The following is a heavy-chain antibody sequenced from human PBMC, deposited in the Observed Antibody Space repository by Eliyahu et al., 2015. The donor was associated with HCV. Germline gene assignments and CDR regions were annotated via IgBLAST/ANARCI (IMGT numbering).Heavy chain of an antibody. D-gene: IGHD4-17*01. V-gene: IGHV3-7*01. Sequence: EVKLVESGGGLVQPGGSLRLSCAAXGFTFSRXXXXWXRQAPGKGLGGVANIKQDGSEKYYVDSVKGRFTTSRDNAKNSLFLQMNSLRAEDTAVYYCARDWNWGFQDTVTTLGMDVWGQGTTVTVSS. CDR1: GFTFSRXX. J-gene: IGHJ6*02. CDR2: IKQDGSEK. CDR3: ARDWNWGFQDTVTTLGMDV.